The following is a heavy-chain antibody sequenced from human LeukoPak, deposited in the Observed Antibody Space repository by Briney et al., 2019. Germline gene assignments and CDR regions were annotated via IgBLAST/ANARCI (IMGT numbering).Heavy chain of an antibody. D-gene: IGHD6-13*01. Sequence: GGSLRLSCAASGFTFSGSAMHWVRQASGKGLEWVGRIRSKANSYATAYAASVKGRFTISRDDSKNTAYLQMNSLKTEDTAAYYCTRSSRAGYYYYYMDVWGKGTTVTISS. CDR2: IRSKANSYAT. CDR1: GFTFSGSA. J-gene: IGHJ6*03. CDR3: TRSSRAGYYYYYMDV. V-gene: IGHV3-73*01.